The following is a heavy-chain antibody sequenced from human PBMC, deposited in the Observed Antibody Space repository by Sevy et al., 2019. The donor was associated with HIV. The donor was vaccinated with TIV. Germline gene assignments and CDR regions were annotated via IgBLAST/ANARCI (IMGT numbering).Heavy chain of an antibody. V-gene: IGHV3-30-3*01. Sequence: GGSLRLSCAASGFTFSSYAMHWVRQAPGKGLEWVAVISYDGSNKYYADSVKGRFTISRDNSKNTLYLQMNSLRAEDTAVYYCVREHPSSICSGGSCYPDGYFDYWGQGTLVTVSS. CDR3: VREHPSSICSGGSCYPDGYFDY. CDR2: ISYDGSNK. CDR1: GFTFSSYA. D-gene: IGHD2-15*01. J-gene: IGHJ4*02.